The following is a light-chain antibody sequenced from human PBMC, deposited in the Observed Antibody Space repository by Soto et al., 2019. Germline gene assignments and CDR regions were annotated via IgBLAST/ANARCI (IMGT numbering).Light chain of an antibody. CDR2: KAS. J-gene: IGKJ1*01. V-gene: IGKV1-5*03. CDR1: QNIYTW. Sequence: DYQVTQCRATGSWAVLGIVSITFRASQNIYTWLAWYQQKPGIAPKLLIHKASTLESGVPSRFSGSGYGTEFTLTISGLQTEDSATYYCQQYERYSTFGQGTKVDI. CDR3: QQYERYST.